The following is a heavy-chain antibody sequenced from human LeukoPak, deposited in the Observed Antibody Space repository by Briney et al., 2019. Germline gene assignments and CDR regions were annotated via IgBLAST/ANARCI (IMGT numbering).Heavy chain of an antibody. D-gene: IGHD5-12*01. J-gene: IGHJ4*02. CDR2: MNPNSGNT. CDR1: GGTFSSYA. CDR3: ARSSESGSFDY. V-gene: IGHV1-8*03. Sequence: ASVKVSCKASGGTFSSYAISWVRQATGQGLEWMGWMNPNSGNTGYAQKFQGRVTITRNTSISTAYMELSSLRSEDTAVYYCARSSESGSFDYWAREPWSPSPQ.